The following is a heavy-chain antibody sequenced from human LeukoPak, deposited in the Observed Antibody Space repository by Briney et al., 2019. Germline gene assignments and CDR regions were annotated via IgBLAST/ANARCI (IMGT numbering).Heavy chain of an antibody. Sequence: LRLSCAASGFTFSSYEMNWIRQPPGKGLEWIGYIYHSGNTYYNPSLKSRLTISVDTPRNQFSLKLRSVTAADAAVYYCARGGTRITIVGVVINDFDYWGQGTLVTVSS. CDR3: ARGGTRITIVGVVINDFDY. CDR2: IYHSGNT. D-gene: IGHD3-3*01. CDR1: GFTFSSYE. J-gene: IGHJ4*02. V-gene: IGHV4-30-4*08.